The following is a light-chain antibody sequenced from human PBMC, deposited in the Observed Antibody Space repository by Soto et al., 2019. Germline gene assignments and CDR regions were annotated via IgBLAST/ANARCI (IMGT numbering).Light chain of an antibody. Sequence: DIVLTQSPDSLAVSLGERATINCRSSQSVLYSFNNKNYLGWYQQKPGQAPKLLIYWASTRASGVPDRFSGSGSWTDFTLTISSLQAEDVAVYYCQHYYSDPPWTFGQGTRVEIK. CDR3: QHYYSDPPWT. CDR2: WAS. V-gene: IGKV4-1*01. J-gene: IGKJ1*01. CDR1: QSVLYSFNNKNY.